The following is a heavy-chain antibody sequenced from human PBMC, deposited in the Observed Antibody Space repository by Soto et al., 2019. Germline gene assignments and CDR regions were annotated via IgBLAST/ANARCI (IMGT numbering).Heavy chain of an antibody. J-gene: IGHJ4*02. V-gene: IGHV5-51*01. CDR2: IYPYDSDA. CDR3: ARAGDTYGHYFDS. Sequence: EVQLVQSRREVKKPGESLKISCKGSGYSSPGYWIGWVRQMPGKGLEWMAIIYPYDSDAKYSPSFQGQVTISADKSINTAFLEWRTLRASDTAVYYCARAGDTYGHYFDSWGQGTLLTVSS. CDR1: GYSSPGYW. D-gene: IGHD2-8*01.